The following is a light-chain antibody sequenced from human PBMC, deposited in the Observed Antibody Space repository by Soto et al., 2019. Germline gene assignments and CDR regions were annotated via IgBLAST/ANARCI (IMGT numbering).Light chain of an antibody. CDR1: SSDIGAYNY. J-gene: IGLJ3*02. Sequence: QSALTQPPSASGSPGQSVTISCTGTSSDIGAYNYVSWYQQHPGKAPKLMIHEFSKRPSGVPDRFSGSKSGNTASLTVSGLQDEDEADYYCSSYAGSNDRWVFGGGTKLTVL. CDR3: SSYAGSNDRWV. CDR2: EFS. V-gene: IGLV2-8*01.